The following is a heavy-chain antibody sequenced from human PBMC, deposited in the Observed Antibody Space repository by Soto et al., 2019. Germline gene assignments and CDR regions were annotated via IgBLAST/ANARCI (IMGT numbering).Heavy chain of an antibody. CDR3: ARGHCSSSIRFDP. Sequence: GGSLRLSCAASGFPFSDYSMNWVRQAPGQGLEWVSYISSSSDSIYYADSVKGRFTISRDNAKHFLYLQMNSLRAEDMAAYYCARGHCSSSIRFDPWGQGSLVTVSS. CDR1: GFPFSDYS. V-gene: IGHV3-48*01. CDR2: ISSSSDSI. J-gene: IGHJ5*02. D-gene: IGHD6-6*01.